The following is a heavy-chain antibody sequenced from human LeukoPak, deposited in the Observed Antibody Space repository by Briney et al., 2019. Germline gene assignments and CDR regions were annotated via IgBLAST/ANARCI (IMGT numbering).Heavy chain of an antibody. CDR1: GFTFSSYS. V-gene: IGHV3-21*04. CDR3: AKVDGYIQLDY. Sequence: GGSLRLSCAASGFTFSSYSMNWVRQAPGKGLEWVSSISSSSSYIYYADSVKGRFTISRDSAQNSLYLQMNSLRAEDTAVYYCAKVDGYIQLDYWGQGTLVTVSS. CDR2: ISSSSSYI. D-gene: IGHD5-24*01. J-gene: IGHJ4*02.